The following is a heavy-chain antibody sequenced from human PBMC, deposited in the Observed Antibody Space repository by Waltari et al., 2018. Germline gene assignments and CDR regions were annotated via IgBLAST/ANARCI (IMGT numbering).Heavy chain of an antibody. CDR1: GFTFSNYA. J-gene: IGHJ4*02. Sequence: EVQLLESGGGLVQPGGSLRLSCAASGFTFSNYAMNWVRPAPGKGLEWVSAIFGNGGTTYYADSVKGRFTISRDNSKNTLYLQMSSLRADDTAVYYCAKGLAPRTLEFDFWGQGTLVAVSS. D-gene: IGHD6-6*01. V-gene: IGHV3-23*01. CDR2: IFGNGGTT. CDR3: AKGLAPRTLEFDF.